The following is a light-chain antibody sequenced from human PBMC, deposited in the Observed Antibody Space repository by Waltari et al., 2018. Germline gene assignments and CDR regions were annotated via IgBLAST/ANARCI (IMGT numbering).Light chain of an antibody. Sequence: QSVLTQPPSASGTPGQRATISCSGRSSNIGSNFVYWYQQLPGTAPKLLIYRKNRRPSGVPDRFSGSKSGTSASRAISGLRSEDEADYYCATWDDSLSAWVFGGGTKLTVL. CDR3: ATWDDSLSAWV. CDR2: RKN. J-gene: IGLJ3*02. V-gene: IGLV1-47*01. CDR1: SSNIGSNF.